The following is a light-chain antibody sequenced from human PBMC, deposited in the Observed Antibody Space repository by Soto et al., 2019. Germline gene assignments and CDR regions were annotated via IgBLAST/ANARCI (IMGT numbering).Light chain of an antibody. CDR1: RVISNS. J-gene: IGKJ4*01. Sequence: DVQMTQSPSSVSASVGDSVTLTCRASRVISNSLAWYQQKPGKAPRLLIYAAFNLQGGVPSRFSGSGSGTHFFLTISSLQPDDFATYYCQQAYIFPFSFGGGTKVDIK. V-gene: IGKV1-12*02. CDR3: QQAYIFPFS. CDR2: AAF.